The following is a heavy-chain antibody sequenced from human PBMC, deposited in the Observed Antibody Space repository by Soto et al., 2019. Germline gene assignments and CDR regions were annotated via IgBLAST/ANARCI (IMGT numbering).Heavy chain of an antibody. J-gene: IGHJ4*02. D-gene: IGHD2-2*01. CDR2: IYPGDSDT. V-gene: IGHV5-51*01. CDR1: GYSFTSYW. CDR3: ARNLGYCSSTSCYAWWEFDY. Sequence: GESLKISCKGSGYSFTSYWIGWVRQMPGKGLEWMGIIYPGDSDTRYSPSFQGQVTISADKSISTAYLQWSSLKASDTAMYYCARNLGYCSSTSCYAWWEFDYWGQGTLVTVSS.